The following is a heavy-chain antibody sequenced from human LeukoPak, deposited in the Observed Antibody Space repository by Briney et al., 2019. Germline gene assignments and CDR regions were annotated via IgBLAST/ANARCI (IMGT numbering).Heavy chain of an antibody. V-gene: IGHV1-69*05. CDR2: IIPIFGTA. CDR1: GYTFTSYD. Sequence: GASVKVSCKASGYTFTSYDINWVRQATGQGLEWMGGIIPIFGTANYAQKFQGRVTITTDESTSTAYMELSSLRSEDTAVYYCALLTNEKIMITFGGVIPYYYYMDVWGKGTTVTVSS. D-gene: IGHD3-16*01. J-gene: IGHJ6*03. CDR3: ALLTNEKIMITFGGVIPYYYYMDV.